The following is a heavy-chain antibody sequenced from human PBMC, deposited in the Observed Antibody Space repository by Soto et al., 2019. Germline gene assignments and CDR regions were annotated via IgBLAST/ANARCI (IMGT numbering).Heavy chain of an antibody. CDR1: GFTFSSYS. CDR2: ISSSSSYI. V-gene: IGHV3-21*01. D-gene: IGHD2-15*01. CDR3: ASLGYCSGGSCYAEYFQH. J-gene: IGHJ1*01. Sequence: WGSLSLSCASSGFTFSSYSMNWVRQAPGKGLEWVSSISSSSSYIYYADSVKGRFTISRDNAKNSLYLQMNSLRAEDTAVYYCASLGYCSGGSCYAEYFQHWGQGTLVTVSS.